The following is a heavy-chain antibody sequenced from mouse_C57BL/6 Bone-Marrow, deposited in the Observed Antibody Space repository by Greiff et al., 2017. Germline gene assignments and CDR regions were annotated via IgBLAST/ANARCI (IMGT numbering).Heavy chain of an antibody. CDR3: ARQIGRDAMDY. CDR2: IYPGDGDT. V-gene: IGHV1-80*01. Sequence: VKLQESGAELVKPGASVKISCKASGYAFSSYWMNWVKQRPGKGLEWIGQIYPGDGDTNYNGKFKGKATLTADKSSSTAYMQLSSLTSEDSAVYFCARQIGRDAMDYWGQGTSVTVSS. J-gene: IGHJ4*01. D-gene: IGHD4-1*01. CDR1: GYAFSSYW.